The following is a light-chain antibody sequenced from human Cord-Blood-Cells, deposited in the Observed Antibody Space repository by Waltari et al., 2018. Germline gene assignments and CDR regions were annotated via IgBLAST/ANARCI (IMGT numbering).Light chain of an antibody. V-gene: IGLV2-23*01. Sequence: QSALTQPASVSGSPGQSITISCTGTSSDVGSYNLVSWYQQHPGKAPKIMIYEGSKRPSGVSNRFSGSKSGNTASLTISGLQAEDEADYYCCSYAGSSTWVFGRGTKLTVL. CDR1: SSDVGSYNL. CDR2: EGS. CDR3: CSYAGSSTWV. J-gene: IGLJ3*02.